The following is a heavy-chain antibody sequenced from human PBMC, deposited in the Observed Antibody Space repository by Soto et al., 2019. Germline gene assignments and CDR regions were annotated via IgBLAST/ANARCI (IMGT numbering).Heavy chain of an antibody. CDR3: AGTSSLQWYYMDV. CDR1: GDSVSSNSAA. CDR2: TYYRSRWYN. D-gene: IGHD1-7*01. Sequence: QIQLQQSGPGLVRPSQTLSLTCAISGDSVSSNSAAWNWIRQSPSRGLEWLGRTYYRSRWYNDYAVSVRSRITVNADTSKNPFSLHLNSVTPEDTAVYCCAGTSSLQWYYMDVWDKGTTVTVSS. J-gene: IGHJ6*03. V-gene: IGHV6-1*01.